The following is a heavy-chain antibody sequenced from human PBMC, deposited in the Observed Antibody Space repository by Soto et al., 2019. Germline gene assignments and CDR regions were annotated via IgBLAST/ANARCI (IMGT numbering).Heavy chain of an antibody. D-gene: IGHD3-22*01. V-gene: IGHV3-30*04. CDR3: ASGAAFYYDTSRY. CDR2: ITPNGNNQ. Sequence: QVELVESGGGVVQSGGSLRLSCAAPGFSFSVYALHWIRQAPGEGLEWVAVITPNGNNQYYADSVKGRFTISRDNSKSTLSRQMTSLRPEDTAVYYCASGAAFYYDTSRYWGQGTLVTVSS. J-gene: IGHJ4*02. CDR1: GFSFSVYA.